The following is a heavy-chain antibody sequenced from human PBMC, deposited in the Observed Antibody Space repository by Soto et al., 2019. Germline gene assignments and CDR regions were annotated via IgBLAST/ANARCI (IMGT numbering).Heavy chain of an antibody. Sequence: QVQLVQSGAEVKKPGSSVKVSCEASGGTFSSYSINWVRQAPGQGLEWMGRIIPFLDITTYAQKFQDRVTITADKSTRTGYLELSSLRSEETSVYYCARANVGESSFDYYYGMDAWGQGTTVIVSS. D-gene: IGHD1-26*01. CDR2: IIPFLDIT. J-gene: IGHJ6*02. V-gene: IGHV1-69*02. CDR1: GGTFSSYS. CDR3: ARANVGESSFDYYYGMDA.